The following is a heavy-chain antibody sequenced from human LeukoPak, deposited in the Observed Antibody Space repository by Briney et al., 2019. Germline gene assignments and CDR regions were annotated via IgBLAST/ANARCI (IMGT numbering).Heavy chain of an antibody. Sequence: GGSLRLSCAASGFTFSSYSMNWVRQAPGKGLEWVSSTSSSSNYIYYADSVKGRLTISGDNAKNSLYLQMNSLRAEDTAVYFCAREMAAGTFDYWGQGALVTVSS. CDR3: AREMAAGTFDY. V-gene: IGHV3-21*01. CDR2: TSSSSNYI. J-gene: IGHJ4*02. D-gene: IGHD5-24*01. CDR1: GFTFSSYS.